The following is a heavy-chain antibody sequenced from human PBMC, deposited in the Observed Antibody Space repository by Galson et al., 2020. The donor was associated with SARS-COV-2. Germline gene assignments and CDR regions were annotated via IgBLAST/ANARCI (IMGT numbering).Heavy chain of an antibody. CDR3: ARHYYDSSGYSFGFDY. V-gene: IGHV3-30*04. CDR2: ISYDGSNK. J-gene: IGHJ4*02. CDR1: GFTFSSYA. D-gene: IGHD3-22*01. Sequence: GGSLRLSCAASGFTFSSYAMHWVRQAPGKGLEWVAVISYDGSNKYYADSVKGRFTISRDNSKNTLYLQMNSLRAEDTAVYYCARHYYDSSGYSFGFDYWGQGTLVTVSS.